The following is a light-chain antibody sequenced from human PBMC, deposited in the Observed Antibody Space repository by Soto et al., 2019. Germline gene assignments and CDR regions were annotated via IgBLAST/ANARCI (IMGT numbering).Light chain of an antibody. CDR3: QQLNSYPL. Sequence: DIQLTQSPSFLSASVGDRVTITCRASQGISSYLAWYQQKPGKAPKLLIYAASILQSGVPSRFSGSGSGTEFTLTISSLQPEDFATYYCQQLNSYPLFGQGTRLEIK. V-gene: IGKV1-9*01. CDR1: QGISSY. J-gene: IGKJ5*01. CDR2: AAS.